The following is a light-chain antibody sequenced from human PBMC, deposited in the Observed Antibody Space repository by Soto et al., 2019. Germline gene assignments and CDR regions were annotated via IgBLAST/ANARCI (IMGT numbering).Light chain of an antibody. CDR1: SGDVGGYNH. CDR2: DVS. J-gene: IGLJ1*01. V-gene: IGLV2-14*03. CDR3: KSFATTFYV. Sequence: QSALTQPASGSGSPGQSITISCTGTSGDVGGYNHVSWYQQHPGKAPKLLIYDVSNRPSGVSNRYSASKSGNTASLTISGLQAEDEADYYCKSFATTFYVFGTGTKVTVL.